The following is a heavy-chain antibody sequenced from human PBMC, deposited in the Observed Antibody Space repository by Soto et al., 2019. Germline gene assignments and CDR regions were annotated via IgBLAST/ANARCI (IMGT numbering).Heavy chain of an antibody. Sequence: ASVKVSCKASGYTFTGYYMHWVRQAPGQGLEWMGWINPNSGGTNYAQKFQGRVTMTGDTSISTAYMELSRLRSDDTAVYYCAREGPTRRSGWFDPWGQGTLVTVSS. CDR2: INPNSGGT. D-gene: IGHD1-26*01. CDR3: AREGPTRRSGWFDP. V-gene: IGHV1-2*02. CDR1: GYTFTGYY. J-gene: IGHJ5*02.